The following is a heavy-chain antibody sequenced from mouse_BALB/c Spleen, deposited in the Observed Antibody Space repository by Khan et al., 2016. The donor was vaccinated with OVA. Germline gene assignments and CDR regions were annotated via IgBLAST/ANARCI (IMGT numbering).Heavy chain of an antibody. V-gene: IGHV5-9-3*01. Sequence: EVELVESGGGLVKPGGSLKLSCAASGFTFSTYAMSWVRQTPEKRLEWVATISSDGDYTYYPDNVTGRFTISRDNAKNTLYLQMSSLRSEDTAMYYCARSAYGNFAYWGQGNLVTVSA. CDR3: ARSAYGNFAY. J-gene: IGHJ3*01. D-gene: IGHD2-1*01. CDR1: GFTFSTYA. CDR2: ISSDGDYT.